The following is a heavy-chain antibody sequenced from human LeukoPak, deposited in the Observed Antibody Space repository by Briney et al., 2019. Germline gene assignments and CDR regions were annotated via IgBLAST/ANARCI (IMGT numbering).Heavy chain of an antibody. CDR1: GGSISITSYY. CDR2: MFNSGST. J-gene: IGHJ5*02. CDR3: ARHRVFNWYHPIWFDP. D-gene: IGHD1-14*01. Sequence: SETLSLTCTVSGGSISITSYYWGWVRQPRGKGLEWIGSMFNSGSTYHNPSLKSRVTISIDTSKYQFSLKLSSVTAADTAVYYCARHRVFNWYHPIWFDPWGQGTLVTVSS. V-gene: IGHV4-39*01.